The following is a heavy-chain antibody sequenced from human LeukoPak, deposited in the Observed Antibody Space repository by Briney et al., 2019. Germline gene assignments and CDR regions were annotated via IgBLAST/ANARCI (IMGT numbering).Heavy chain of an antibody. V-gene: IGHV4-30-4*07. Sequence: PSETLSLTCAVSGGSISSGGYSWSWIRQPPGKGLEWIGYIYYSGSTYYNPSLKSRVAISVDTSKNQLSLKLSSVTAADTAVYYCARESNYYGSGTGWFDPWGQGTLVTVSS. J-gene: IGHJ5*02. CDR1: GGSISSGGYS. D-gene: IGHD3-10*01. CDR3: ARESNYYGSGTGWFDP. CDR2: IYYSGST.